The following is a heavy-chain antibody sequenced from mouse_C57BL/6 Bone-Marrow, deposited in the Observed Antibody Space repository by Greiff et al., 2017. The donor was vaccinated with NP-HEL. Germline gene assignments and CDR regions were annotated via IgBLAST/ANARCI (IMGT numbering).Heavy chain of an antibody. CDR2: ISGGGGNT. J-gene: IGHJ2*01. V-gene: IGHV5-9*01. CDR3: ARHGDTEWFFDY. D-gene: IGHD1-3*01. CDR1: GFTFSSYT. Sequence: EVMLVESGGGLVKPGGSLKLSCAASGFTFSSYTMSWVRQTPAKRLAWVATISGGGGNTYYPDSVKGRFTISRDNAKNNLYLQMSSVRSEDTALYYCARHGDTEWFFDYWGQGTTLTVSS.